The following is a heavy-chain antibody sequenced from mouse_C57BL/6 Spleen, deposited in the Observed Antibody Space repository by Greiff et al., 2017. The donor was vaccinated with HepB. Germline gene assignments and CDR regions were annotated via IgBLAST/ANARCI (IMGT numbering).Heavy chain of an antibody. D-gene: IGHD2-5*01. CDR3: ARRGYSNYGYAMDY. J-gene: IGHJ4*01. CDR2: ISSGSSTI. CDR1: GFTFSDYG. Sequence: EVQGVESGGGLVKPGGSLKLSCAASGFTFSDYGMHWVRQAPEKGLEWVAYISSGSSTIYYADTVKGRFTISRDNAKNTLFLQMTSLRSEDTAMYYCARRGYSNYGYAMDYWGQGTSVTVSS. V-gene: IGHV5-17*01.